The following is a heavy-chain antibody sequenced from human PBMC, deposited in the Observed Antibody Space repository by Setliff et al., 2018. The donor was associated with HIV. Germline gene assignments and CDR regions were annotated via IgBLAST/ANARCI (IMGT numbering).Heavy chain of an antibody. Sequence: SETLSLTCAVSGYSISSGYYWGWIRQPPGKGLEWIGNIYHSGSTYYNPSLKSRVTISVGTSKNQFSLKLRSVTAADTAVYYCARRGYYGAFDIWGQGTMVTVSS. V-gene: IGHV4-38-2*01. CDR3: ARRGYYGAFDI. D-gene: IGHD4-17*01. J-gene: IGHJ3*02. CDR2: IYHSGST. CDR1: GYSISSGYY.